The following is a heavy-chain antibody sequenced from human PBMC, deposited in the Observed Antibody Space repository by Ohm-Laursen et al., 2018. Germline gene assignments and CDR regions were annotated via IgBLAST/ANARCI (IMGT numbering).Heavy chain of an antibody. CDR1: GFPFSGYE. V-gene: IGHV3-48*03. D-gene: IGHD3-22*01. J-gene: IGHJ4*02. Sequence: SLRLSCAASGFPFSGYEMNWVRQAPGKGPEWVSYISSSGSTIYDADSVKGRFTISRDNAKNSLHLQMNSLRVEDTAVYYCVRESYDSSGYSPLDYWGQGTLVTVSS. CDR3: VRESYDSSGYSPLDY. CDR2: ISSSGSTI.